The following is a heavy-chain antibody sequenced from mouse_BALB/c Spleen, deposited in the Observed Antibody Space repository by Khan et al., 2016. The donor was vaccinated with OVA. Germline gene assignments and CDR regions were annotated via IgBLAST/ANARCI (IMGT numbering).Heavy chain of an antibody. J-gene: IGHJ3*01. D-gene: IGHD2-1*01. CDR1: GFTFSTYA. CDR3: ARSPYGNFAY. V-gene: IGHV5-9-3*01. CDR2: ISSDGDYT. Sequence: EVQVVESGGGLVKPGGSLKLSCAASGFTFSTYAMSWVRQTPEKRLEWVATISSDGDYTYYPDNVTGRFTISRDNAKNPLYLQMSSLRSEDTAMYYCARSPYGNFAYWGQGTLVTVSA.